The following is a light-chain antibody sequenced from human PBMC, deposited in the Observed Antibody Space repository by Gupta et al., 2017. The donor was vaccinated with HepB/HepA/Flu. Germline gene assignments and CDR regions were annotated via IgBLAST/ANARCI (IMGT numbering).Light chain of an antibody. Sequence: EIVLTQSLGTLSLSPGERATLSCRASQTISTNYLAWYQQKPGQAPRLLIFGTSGRATGIPGRFSGSGSGTDFTLSISRLEPEDFAVYYCQQYYGSPYTFGQGTKLEIK. J-gene: IGKJ2*01. CDR1: QTISTNY. CDR3: QQYYGSPYT. V-gene: IGKV3-20*01. CDR2: GTS.